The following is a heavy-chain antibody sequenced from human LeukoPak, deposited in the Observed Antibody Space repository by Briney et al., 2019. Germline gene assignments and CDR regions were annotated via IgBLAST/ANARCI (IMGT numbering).Heavy chain of an antibody. D-gene: IGHD3-22*01. V-gene: IGHV3-64*01. J-gene: IGHJ4*02. CDR1: GFTFSSYA. Sequence: PGRSLRLSCAASGFTFSSYAMHWVRQAPGKGLEYVSAISSNGGSTYYANSVKGRFTISRDNSKNTLYLQMGSLRAEDMAVYYCARAHYDSSGYYYVPGYFDYWGQGTLVTVSS. CDR3: ARAHYDSSGYYYVPGYFDY. CDR2: ISSNGGST.